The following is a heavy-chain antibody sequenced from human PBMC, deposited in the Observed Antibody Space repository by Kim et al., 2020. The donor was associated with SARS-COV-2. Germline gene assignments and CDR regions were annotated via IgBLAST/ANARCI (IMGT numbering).Heavy chain of an antibody. V-gene: IGHV4-59*01. CDR3: ARQRGWENRYYGMDV. J-gene: IGHJ6*02. Sequence: SETLSLTCTVSGGSISSYYWSWIRQPPGKGLEWIGYIYYSGSTNYNPSLKSRVTISVDTSKNQFSLKLSSVTAADTAVYYCARQRGWENRYYGMDVWGQGTTVTVSS. CDR1: GGSISSYY. CDR2: IYYSGST. D-gene: IGHD1-26*01.